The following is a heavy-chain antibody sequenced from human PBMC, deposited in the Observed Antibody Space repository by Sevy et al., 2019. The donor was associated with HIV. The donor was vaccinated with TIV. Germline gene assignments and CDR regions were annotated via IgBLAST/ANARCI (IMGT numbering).Heavy chain of an antibody. J-gene: IGHJ5*02. Sequence: SETLSLTCTVSGGSISSSSYYWGWIRQPPGKGLEWVGSSYYSGSTYYNPSLKSRVTISVDTSKNQFSLKLSSVTAADTAVYYCPRLYDSSGYYAFDPWGQGTLVTVSS. CDR1: GGSISSSSYY. CDR2: SYYSGST. CDR3: PRLYDSSGYYAFDP. V-gene: IGHV4-39*01. D-gene: IGHD3-22*01.